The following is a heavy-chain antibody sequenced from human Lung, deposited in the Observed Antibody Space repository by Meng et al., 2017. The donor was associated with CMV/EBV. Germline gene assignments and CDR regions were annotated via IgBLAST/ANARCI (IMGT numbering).Heavy chain of an antibody. CDR2: IYTSGST. Sequence: VKPSQPLARTCTVSGGSISSYYWSWIRQPAGKGLEWIGRIYTSGSTNYNPSLKSRVTMSVDTSKNQFSLKLSSVTAADTAVYYCARGSRDEAFQHWGQGTLVTVSS. CDR3: ARGSRDEAFQH. D-gene: IGHD5-24*01. CDR1: GGSISSYY. J-gene: IGHJ1*01. V-gene: IGHV4-4*07.